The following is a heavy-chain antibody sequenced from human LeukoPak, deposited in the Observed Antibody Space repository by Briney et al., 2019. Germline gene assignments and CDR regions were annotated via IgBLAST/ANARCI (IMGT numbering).Heavy chain of an antibody. D-gene: IGHD2-2*01. Sequence: GGSLRLSCAASGFTFSSYAMSWVRQAPGKGLEWVSAISGSGGSTYYADSVKGRFTISRDNSKNTLYLQMNSLRAEDTAVYYCARLGYCSSTSCYAHFDYWGQGTLVTVSS. CDR1: GFTFSSYA. V-gene: IGHV3-23*01. CDR3: ARLGYCSSTSCYAHFDY. J-gene: IGHJ4*02. CDR2: ISGSGGST.